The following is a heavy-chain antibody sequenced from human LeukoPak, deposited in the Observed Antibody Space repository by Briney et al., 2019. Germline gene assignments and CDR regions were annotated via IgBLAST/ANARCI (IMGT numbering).Heavy chain of an antibody. J-gene: IGHJ4*02. CDR1: GYTFTGYY. CDR2: INPNSGGT. V-gene: IGHV1-2*02. D-gene: IGHD3-10*01. CDR3: ARDAYGLGSYPDY. Sequence: ASVKVSCKASGYTFTGYYMHWVRQAPGQGLEWMGWINPNSGGTTYAQKFQGRVTMTRDTSISTAFIELTRLRSDDTAVYYCARDAYGLGSYPDYWGQGTLVTVSS.